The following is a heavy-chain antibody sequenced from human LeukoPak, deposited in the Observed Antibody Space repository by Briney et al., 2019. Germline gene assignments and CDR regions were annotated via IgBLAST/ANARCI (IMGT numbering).Heavy chain of an antibody. Sequence: GGSLRLSCAASGFTFSSYAMSWVRQAPGKGLEWVSAISGSGGSTYYADSVKGRFTISRDNSKNTLYLQMNSLRAEDMALYYCAKDIGYYYDSSGYYDYWGQGTLVTVSS. J-gene: IGHJ4*02. CDR1: GFTFSSYA. CDR2: ISGSGGST. D-gene: IGHD3-22*01. CDR3: AKDIGYYYDSSGYYDY. V-gene: IGHV3-23*01.